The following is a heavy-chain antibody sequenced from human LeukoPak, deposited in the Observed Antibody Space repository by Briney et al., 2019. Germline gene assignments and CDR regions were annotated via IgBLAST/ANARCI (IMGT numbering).Heavy chain of an antibody. Sequence: GGSLRLSCAASGFTFSSYAMHWVRQAPGNGLEYVSAISSNGGSTYYANSVKGRFTISRDNSKNTLYLQMGSLGAEDMAVYYCARGTAITIFASVGCWGQGTLVTVSS. D-gene: IGHD3-3*01. CDR1: GFTFSSYA. CDR2: ISSNGGST. J-gene: IGHJ4*02. V-gene: IGHV3-64*01. CDR3: ARGTAITIFASVGC.